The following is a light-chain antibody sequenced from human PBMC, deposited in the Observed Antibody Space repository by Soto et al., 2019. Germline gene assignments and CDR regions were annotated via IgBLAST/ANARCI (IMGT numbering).Light chain of an antibody. CDR2: EVR. CDR3: SSYSRSTTFV. CDR1: SSDVGAYNY. V-gene: IGLV2-14*01. J-gene: IGLJ1*01. Sequence: QSSLTQPASVSGSPGQSITISCTGTSSDVGAYNYVSWYQQHPGRAPKVIIFEVRKRPSGVSTRFSGSKSGDTASLTISGLQDEEDDDYYCSSYSRSTTFVFGTGTKVTVL.